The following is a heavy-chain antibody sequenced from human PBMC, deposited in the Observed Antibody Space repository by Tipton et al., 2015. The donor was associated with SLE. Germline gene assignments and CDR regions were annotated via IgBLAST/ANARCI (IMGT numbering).Heavy chain of an antibody. CDR2: IRYDGSNK. V-gene: IGHV3-30*02. Sequence: SLRLSCAASGFTFSSYWMSWVRQAPGKGLEWVAFIRYDGSNKYYADSVKGRFTISRDNSKNTLYLQMNSLRAEDTAVYYCAKEGYGSGSYSFRDYGMDVWGQGTTVTVSS. CDR1: GFTFSSYW. J-gene: IGHJ6*02. D-gene: IGHD3-10*01. CDR3: AKEGYGSGSYSFRDYGMDV.